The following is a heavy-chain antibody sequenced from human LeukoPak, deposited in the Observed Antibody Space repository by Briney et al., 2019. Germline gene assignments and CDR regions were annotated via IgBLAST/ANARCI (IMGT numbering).Heavy chain of an antibody. CDR2: IYYSGTT. V-gene: IGHV4-39*02. CDR3: ARDEGHIAVADPWNY. Sequence: SETLSLTCTVSGGSISSSDYYWGWIRQPPGKGLEWIASIYYSGTTHYNPSHQSRVTMSVDTSKNQFSLKLSSVTAADTAVYYCARDEGHIAVADPWNYWGQGTLVTVSS. CDR1: GGSISSSDYY. D-gene: IGHD6-19*01. J-gene: IGHJ4*02.